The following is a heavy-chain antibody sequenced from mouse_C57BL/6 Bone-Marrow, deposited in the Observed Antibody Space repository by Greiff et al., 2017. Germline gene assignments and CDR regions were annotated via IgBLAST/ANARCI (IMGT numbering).Heavy chain of an antibody. Sequence: EVKLVESGAELVRPGASVKLSCTASGFNIKDYYMHWVKQRPEQGLEWIGWIDPENGDTEYASKFQGKATITADTSSNTAYLQLSSLTSEDTAVYYCTSLWDYWGQGTTLTVSS. J-gene: IGHJ2*01. D-gene: IGHD1-1*02. CDR2: IDPENGDT. V-gene: IGHV14-4*01. CDR1: GFNIKDYY. CDR3: TSLWDY.